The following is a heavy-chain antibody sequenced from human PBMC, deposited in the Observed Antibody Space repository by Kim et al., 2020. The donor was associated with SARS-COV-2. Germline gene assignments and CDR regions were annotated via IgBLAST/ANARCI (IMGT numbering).Heavy chain of an antibody. CDR3: AKSFSTTYFDH. D-gene: IGHD3-3*02. V-gene: IGHV3-23*01. CDR1: GFTFANFA. Sequence: GESLKISCASSGFTFANFAMNWVRQAPGKGLEWVSSTSGTAGSTYYADSVKGRFTISTDTSKNTLYLQMNSLSAEDTAIYYCAKSFSTTYFDHWGQGTLV. CDR2: TSGTAGST. J-gene: IGHJ4*02.